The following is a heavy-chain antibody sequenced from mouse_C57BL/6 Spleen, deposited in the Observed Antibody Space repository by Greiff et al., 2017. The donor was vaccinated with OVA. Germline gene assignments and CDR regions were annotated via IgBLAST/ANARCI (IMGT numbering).Heavy chain of an antibody. V-gene: IGHV6-3*01. CDR3: TADGSSYEFAD. J-gene: IGHJ3*01. CDR2: IRLKSDNYAT. CDR1: GFTFSNYW. D-gene: IGHD1-1*01. Sequence: EVKVEESGGGLVQPGGSMKLSCVASGFTFSNYWMNWVRQSPEKGLEWVAQIRLKSDNYATHYAESVKGRFTISRDDSKSSVYLQMNNLRAEDTGIYYCTADGSSYEFADWGQGTLVTVSA.